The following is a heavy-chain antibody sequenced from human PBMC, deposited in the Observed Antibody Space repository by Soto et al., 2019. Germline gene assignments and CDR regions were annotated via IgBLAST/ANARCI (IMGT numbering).Heavy chain of an antibody. J-gene: IGHJ6*02. V-gene: IGHV1-2*04. CDR3: ARVRAHRAGYCISTSCQEDYYYDGMDV. CDR1: GYTFTGYY. CDR2: INPNSGGT. D-gene: IGHD2-2*01. Sequence: ASVKVSCKASGYTFTGYYMHWVRQAPGQGLEWMGWINPNSGGTNYAQKFQGWVTMTRDTSISTAYMELSRLRSDDTAVYYCARVRAHRAGYCISTSCQEDYYYDGMDVWGQGTTVTVSS.